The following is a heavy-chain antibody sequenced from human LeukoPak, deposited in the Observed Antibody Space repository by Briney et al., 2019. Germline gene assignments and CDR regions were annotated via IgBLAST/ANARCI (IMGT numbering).Heavy chain of an antibody. D-gene: IGHD6-13*01. CDR3: ARLHSTAAAGTYDY. Sequence: PGGSLRLSCAASGFIFSDYYMNWIRQAPGKGLEWISYISGDSSYTRYADSVKGRFTVSRDNAKNSLYLQMNSLRAEDTAVYYCARLHSTAAAGTYDYWGQGTLVTVSS. V-gene: IGHV3-11*06. CDR1: GFIFSDYY. CDR2: ISGDSSYT. J-gene: IGHJ4*02.